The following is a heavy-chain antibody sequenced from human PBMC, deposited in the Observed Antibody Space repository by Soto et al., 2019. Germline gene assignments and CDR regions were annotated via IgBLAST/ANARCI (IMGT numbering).Heavy chain of an antibody. V-gene: IGHV3-30*18. CDR3: AKLWPGTTGEIPPYDY. D-gene: IGHD1-1*01. Sequence: GKGLEWVAVISYDGSNKYYADSVKGRFTISRDNSKNTLYLQMNSLRAEDTAVYYCAKLWPGTTGEIPPYDYRGQGTLVTVSS. J-gene: IGHJ4*02. CDR2: ISYDGSNK.